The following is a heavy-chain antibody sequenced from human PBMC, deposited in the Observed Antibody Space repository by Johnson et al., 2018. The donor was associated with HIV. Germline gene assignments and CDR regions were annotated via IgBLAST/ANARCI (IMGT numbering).Heavy chain of an antibody. Sequence: VQLVESGGGLVQPGGSLKLSCAASGFTFSDHWMYWVRQAPGKGLVWVSRIKSDGRSTNYADSVKGRFTISRDNAKNTLYLQMNSLRAEDTAVYYCVRGLDIWGQGTEVTVSS. J-gene: IGHJ3*02. V-gene: IGHV3-74*01. CDR3: VRGLDI. CDR2: IKSDGRST. CDR1: GFTFSDHW.